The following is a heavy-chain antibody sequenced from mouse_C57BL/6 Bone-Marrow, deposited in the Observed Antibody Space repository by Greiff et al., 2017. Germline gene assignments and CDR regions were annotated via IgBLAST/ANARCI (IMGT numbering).Heavy chain of an antibody. V-gene: IGHV1-20*01. CDR1: GYSFTGYF. CDR3: ARRGGDY. CDR2: INPYNGDT. J-gene: IGHJ2*01. Sequence: EVQVVESGPELVKPGDSVKISCKASGYSFTGYFMNWVMQSNGKSLEWIGRINPYNGDTFYNQKFKGKATLTVDKSSSTAHMELRSLTSEDSAVYYCARRGGDYWGQGTTLTVSS.